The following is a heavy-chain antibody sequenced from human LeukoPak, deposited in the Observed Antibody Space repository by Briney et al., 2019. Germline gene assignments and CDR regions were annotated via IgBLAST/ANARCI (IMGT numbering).Heavy chain of an antibody. CDR3: AKARGYDYGDYGFDY. Sequence: GGSLRLSCAASGFTFSSYAMSWVRQAPGKGLEWVSGISGSGGHTYYADSVKGRFTISRDNSKNTLYLQMNSLRAEDTALYYCAKARGYDYGDYGFDYWGQGTLVTVSS. V-gene: IGHV3-23*01. CDR1: GFTFSSYA. CDR2: ISGSGGHT. J-gene: IGHJ4*02. D-gene: IGHD4-17*01.